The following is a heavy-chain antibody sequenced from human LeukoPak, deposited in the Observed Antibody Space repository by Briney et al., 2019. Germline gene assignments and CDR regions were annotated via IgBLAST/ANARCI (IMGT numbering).Heavy chain of an antibody. CDR2: INPSGGSR. D-gene: IGHD6-19*01. CDR3: ARGIAVAGTGFDY. Sequence: ASVKVSCKASGYTSTNYYMHWVRQAPGQGLEWMGIINPSGGSRSYAQKFQGRVTMTRDTSTSTVYMELSSLRSEDTAVYYCARGIAVAGTGFDYWGQGTLVTVSS. V-gene: IGHV1-46*01. CDR1: GYTSTNYY. J-gene: IGHJ4*02.